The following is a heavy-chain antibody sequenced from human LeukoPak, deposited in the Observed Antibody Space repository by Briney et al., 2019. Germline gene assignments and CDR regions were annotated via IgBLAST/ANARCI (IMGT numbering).Heavy chain of an antibody. D-gene: IGHD2-2*03. CDR3: ARGPIGYCSSTSCYRSYYYYGMDV. CDR2: IYHSGST. J-gene: IGHJ6*02. Sequence: SQTLSLTCAVSGGSISSGGYSRSWIRQPPGKGLEWIGYIYHSGSTYYNPSLKSRVTISVDRSKNQFSLKLSSVTAADTAVYYCARGPIGYCSSTSCYRSYYYYGMDVWGQGTTVTVSS. CDR1: GGSISSGGYS. V-gene: IGHV4-30-2*01.